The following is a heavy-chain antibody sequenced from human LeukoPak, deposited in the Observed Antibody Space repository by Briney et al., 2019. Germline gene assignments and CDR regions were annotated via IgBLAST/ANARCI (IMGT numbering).Heavy chain of an antibody. Sequence: ASVKVSCKASGYTFTSYDINWVRQATGQGLEWMGWMNPNSGKTENAQTFQGRVTMTRNTSISTAYMEVSSLRSEDTAVYYCARGMSPGSAAATDYWGQGTLVTVSS. J-gene: IGHJ4*02. CDR3: ARGMSPGSAAATDY. CDR1: GYTFTSYD. CDR2: MNPNSGKT. V-gene: IGHV1-8*01. D-gene: IGHD6-13*01.